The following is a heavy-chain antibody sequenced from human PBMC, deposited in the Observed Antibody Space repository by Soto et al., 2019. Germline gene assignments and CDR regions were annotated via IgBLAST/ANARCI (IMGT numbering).Heavy chain of an antibody. J-gene: IGHJ4*02. Sequence: EVQLVESGGGLVQPGGSLRLSCAASGFTFSSYSMNWVRQAPGKGLEWVSYISSSSSTIYYADSVKGRFTISRDNAKNSLYLPMNSRRDVDTAVYYCAIYSGYVEWGPGNLVTVSS. D-gene: IGHD5-12*01. CDR3: AIYSGYVE. V-gene: IGHV3-48*02. CDR1: GFTFSSYS. CDR2: ISSSSSTI.